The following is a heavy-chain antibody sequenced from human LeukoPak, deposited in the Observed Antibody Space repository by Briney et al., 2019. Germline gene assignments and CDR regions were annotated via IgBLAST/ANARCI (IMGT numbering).Heavy chain of an antibody. CDR2: INHRGST. J-gene: IGHJ4*02. CDR3: ASSVGSTDY. Sequence: SSETLSLTCAVYGESLSKYYWTWIRQSPGKGLEWIGEINHRGSTNLNPSLKSRVTLSVDTSKHQFSLKLTSVTAADAAVYYCASSVGSTDYWGQGTLVTVSS. CDR1: GESLSKYY. V-gene: IGHV4-34*01. D-gene: IGHD1-26*01.